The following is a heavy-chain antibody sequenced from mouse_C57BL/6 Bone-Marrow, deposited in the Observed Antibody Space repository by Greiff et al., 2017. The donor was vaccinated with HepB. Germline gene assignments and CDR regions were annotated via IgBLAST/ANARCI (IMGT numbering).Heavy chain of an antibody. D-gene: IGHD2-5*01. CDR3: ARGPTIVTSYYAMDY. Sequence: QVQLKQPGAELVKPGASVKLSCKASGYTFTSYWMQWVKQRPGQGLEWIGEIDPSDSYTNYNQKFKGKATLTVDTSSSTAYMQLSSLTSEDSAVYYCARGPTIVTSYYAMDYWGQGTSVTVSS. J-gene: IGHJ4*01. CDR1: GYTFTSYW. V-gene: IGHV1-50*01. CDR2: IDPSDSYT.